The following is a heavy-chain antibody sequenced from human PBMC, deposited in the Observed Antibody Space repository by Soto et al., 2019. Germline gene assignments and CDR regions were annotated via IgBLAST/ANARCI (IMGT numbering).Heavy chain of an antibody. J-gene: IGHJ6*02. CDR2: ISAYNGNI. CDR3: ARVTYCSSTSCYYYYGMDV. CDR1: GYTFTSYG. V-gene: IGHV1-18*01. D-gene: IGHD2-2*01. Sequence: ASVKVSCKASGYTFTSYGISWVRQAPGQGLEWMGWISAYNGNINYLQKFQGRVTITSDTSASTAYMELSSLRSEDTAVYYFARVTYCSSTSCYYYYGMDVWGQGTTVTVSS.